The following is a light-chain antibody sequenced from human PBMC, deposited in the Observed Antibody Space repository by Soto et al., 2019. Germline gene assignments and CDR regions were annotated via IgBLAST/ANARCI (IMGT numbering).Light chain of an antibody. Sequence: QSVLTQPHSASGTPGQRVTISCSGSSSNIGTSSVHWFQQLPGTAPKHLISTTNQRHSGDPERFSGPKSGTSASLAISGLQSLDEADYYCAAWDDSLNGHVFGTGTKVTV. CDR2: TTN. CDR1: SSNIGTSS. V-gene: IGLV1-44*01. J-gene: IGLJ1*01. CDR3: AAWDDSLNGHV.